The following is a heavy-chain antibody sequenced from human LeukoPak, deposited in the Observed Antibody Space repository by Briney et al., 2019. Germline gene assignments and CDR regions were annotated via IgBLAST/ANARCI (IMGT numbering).Heavy chain of an antibody. CDR3: ARSFGY. Sequence: PGGSLRLSCAVSGDIFSDYDMNWVRQAPGKGLEWVSHISSSGTISYADSVKGRFTISRDNAKNSLYLQMNSLRDEDTAMYYCARSFGYCGQGTLVTVSS. CDR2: ISSSGTI. V-gene: IGHV3-69-1*01. J-gene: IGHJ4*02. CDR1: GDIFSDYD.